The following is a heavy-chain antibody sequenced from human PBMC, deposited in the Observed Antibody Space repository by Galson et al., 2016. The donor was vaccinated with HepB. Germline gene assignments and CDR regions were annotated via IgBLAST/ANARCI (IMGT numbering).Heavy chain of an antibody. CDR2: ISSSGNTI. CDR1: GFAVRSNF. J-gene: IGHJ4*02. V-gene: IGHV3-48*03. CDR3: ASYPGYFPGN. Sequence: SLRLSCAVSGFAVRSNFMAWVRQAPGKGLEWVSYISSSGNTIYYADSVKGRFTISRDNAKNSLYLQMNSLGAEDTAVYYCASYPGYFPGNWGQGTLVTVSS. D-gene: IGHD3-9*01.